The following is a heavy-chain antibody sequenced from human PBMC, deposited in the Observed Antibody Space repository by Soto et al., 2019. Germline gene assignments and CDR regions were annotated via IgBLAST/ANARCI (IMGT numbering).Heavy chain of an antibody. CDR1: GGSISSYY. V-gene: IGHV4-59*01. J-gene: IGHJ6*02. D-gene: IGHD3-9*01. CDR2: IYYSGST. Sequence: PSETLSLTCTVPGGSISSYYWSWIRQPPGKGLEWIGYIYYSGSTNYNPSLKSRVTISVDTSKNQFSLKLSSVTAADTAVYYCAREAGLDWLVDVWGQGTTVTVSS. CDR3: AREAGLDWLVDV.